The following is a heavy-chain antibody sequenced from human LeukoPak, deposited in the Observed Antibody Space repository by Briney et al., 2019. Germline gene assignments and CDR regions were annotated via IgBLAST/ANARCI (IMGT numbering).Heavy chain of an antibody. CDR3: ARDQDTIFGVVTHYY. CDR1: GYTFTSYG. CDR2: ISAYNGNT. D-gene: IGHD3-3*01. Sequence: RAPVKVSCKASGYTFTSYGISWVRQAPGQGLEWMGWISAYNGNTNYAQKLQGRVTMTTDTSTSTAYMELRSLRSDDTAVYYCARDQDTIFGVVTHYYWGQGTLVTVSS. J-gene: IGHJ4*02. V-gene: IGHV1-18*01.